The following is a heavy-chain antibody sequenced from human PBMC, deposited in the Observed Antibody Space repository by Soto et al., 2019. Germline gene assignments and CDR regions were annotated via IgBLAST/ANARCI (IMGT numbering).Heavy chain of an antibody. Sequence: GESLKISCKCSAYIFTNFWIGWVRQMPGKGLDWLGIIYPCDSDTRYNPSFQGQVTISTDNSINTAYLQWNSLKAPDTAIYYCAKHISRDFDFWSGLYYYYAMDVWGQGTTVTVSS. CDR1: AYIFTNFW. D-gene: IGHD3-3*01. CDR3: AKHISRDFDFWSGLYYYYAMDV. J-gene: IGHJ6*02. CDR2: IYPCDSDT. V-gene: IGHV5-51*01.